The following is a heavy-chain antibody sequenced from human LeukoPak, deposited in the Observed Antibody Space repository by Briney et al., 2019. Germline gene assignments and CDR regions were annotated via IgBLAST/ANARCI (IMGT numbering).Heavy chain of an antibody. CDR1: GFTFSSYA. D-gene: IGHD2-15*01. CDR3: ARDKYCSGGSCSSAFDI. Sequence: GSLRLSRAASGFTFSSYAMHWVRQAPGKGLEWVAVISYDGSNKYYADSVKGRFTISRDNSKNTLYLQMNSLRAEDTAVYYCARDKYCSGGSCSSAFDIWGQGTMVTVSS. CDR2: ISYDGSNK. J-gene: IGHJ3*02. V-gene: IGHV3-30*04.